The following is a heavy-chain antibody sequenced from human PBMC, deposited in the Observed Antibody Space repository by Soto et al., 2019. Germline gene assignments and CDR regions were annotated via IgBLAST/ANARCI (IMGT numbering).Heavy chain of an antibody. V-gene: IGHV3-30*03. CDR2: ISYDDVNK. CDR3: ARSPQPYRGIHWYFDF. CDR1: GFTFNTYG. Sequence: QVQLVESGGGVVQPGRSLGLSCAASGFTFNTYGMHWVRQAPGKGLEWVAAISYDDVNKYYADSVKGRFTISRDNSKHTLYVQMNSLKPEDTAVYYCARSPQPYRGIHWYFDFWGRGSLVAVSS. D-gene: IGHD4-4*01. J-gene: IGHJ2*01.